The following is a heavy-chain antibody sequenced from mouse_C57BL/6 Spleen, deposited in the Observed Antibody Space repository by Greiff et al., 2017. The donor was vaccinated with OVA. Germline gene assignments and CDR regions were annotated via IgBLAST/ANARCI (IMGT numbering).Heavy chain of an antibody. J-gene: IGHJ1*03. V-gene: IGHV1-80*01. CDR3: ARSGVSWYFDV. CDR2: IYPGDGDT. CDR1: GYAFSSYW. D-gene: IGHD3-1*01. Sequence: LVESGAELVKPGASVKISCKASGYAFSSYWMNWVKQRPGKGLEWIGQIYPGDGDTNYNGKFKGKATLTADKSSSTAYMQLSSLTSEDSAVYFCARSGVSWYFDVWGTGTTVTVSS.